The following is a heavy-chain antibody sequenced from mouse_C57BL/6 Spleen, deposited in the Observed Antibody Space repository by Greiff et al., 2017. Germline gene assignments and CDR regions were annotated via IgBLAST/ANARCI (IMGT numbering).Heavy chain of an antibody. D-gene: IGHD1-1*01. Sequence: EVQLQQSGPELVKPGDSVQISCKASGYSFTGYFMNWVMQSHGKSLEWIGRINPYNGDTFYNQKFKGKATLTVDKSSSTAHMELRSLTSEDSAVYYCAKIYYGSSYDYYAMDDWGQGTSVTVSS. CDR2: INPYNGDT. CDR3: AKIYYGSSYDYYAMDD. V-gene: IGHV1-20*01. CDR1: GYSFTGYF. J-gene: IGHJ4*01.